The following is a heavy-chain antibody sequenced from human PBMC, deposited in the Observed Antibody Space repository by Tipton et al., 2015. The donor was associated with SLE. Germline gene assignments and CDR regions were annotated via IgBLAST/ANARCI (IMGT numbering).Heavy chain of an antibody. CDR3: AREGYCSGGHCFSYGMDV. J-gene: IGHJ6*02. CDR2: ISGSGGRT. Sequence: SLRLSCAASGFTFDDYAMHWVRQVPGKGLEWVSGISGSGGRTYYADSVKGRFTISRDNSKNTLYLQMNSLRAEDTAVYYCAREGYCSGGHCFSYGMDVWGQGTTVIISS. D-gene: IGHD2-15*01. CDR1: GFTFDDYA. V-gene: IGHV3-23*01.